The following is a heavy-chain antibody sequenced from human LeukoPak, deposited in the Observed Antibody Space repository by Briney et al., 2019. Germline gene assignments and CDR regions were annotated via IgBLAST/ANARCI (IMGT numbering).Heavy chain of an antibody. CDR1: GFTLSINW. CDR2: IYSDGSRT. V-gene: IGHV3-74*01. D-gene: IGHD1-26*01. J-gene: IGHJ3*02. Sequence: PGGSLRLSCAVSGFTLSINWMHWVRQGPGKGLVWVSRIYSDGSRTNYADSVKGRFTISGDNAKNTLYLQMNSLRAEDTAVYYCARSGRGGAFDIWGQGTMVTVSS. CDR3: ARSGRGGAFDI.